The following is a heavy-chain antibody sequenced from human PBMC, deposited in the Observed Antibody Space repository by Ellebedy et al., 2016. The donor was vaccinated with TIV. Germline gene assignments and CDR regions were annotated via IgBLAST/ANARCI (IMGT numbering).Heavy chain of an antibody. D-gene: IGHD5-24*01. CDR2: INPDRGDT. Sequence: AASVKVSCKASGYTFTSYYMHWVRQAPGEGLEWMGRINPDRGDTDYAQKFQGRVTMTRDTSISTAYMEMNRLRSYDTAVYFCARGLGWLQRDSDYWGQGTLVTVSS. CDR3: ARGLGWLQRDSDY. J-gene: IGHJ4*02. CDR1: GYTFTSYY. V-gene: IGHV1-2*06.